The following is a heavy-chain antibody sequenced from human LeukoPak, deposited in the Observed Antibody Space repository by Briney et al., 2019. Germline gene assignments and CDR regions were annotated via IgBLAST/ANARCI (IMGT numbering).Heavy chain of an antibody. CDR2: ISYDGSNK. CDR1: GFTFSSYA. D-gene: IGHD4-17*01. V-gene: IGHV3-30*04. Sequence: GGSLTLSCAASGFTFSSYAMHWVRQAPGKGLTWVAVISYDGSNKYYADSVKGRFTISRDNSKNTLYLQMNSLRAEDTAVYYCARAASGDRFRYYDYWGQGTLVTVSS. CDR3: ARAASGDRFRYYDY. J-gene: IGHJ4*02.